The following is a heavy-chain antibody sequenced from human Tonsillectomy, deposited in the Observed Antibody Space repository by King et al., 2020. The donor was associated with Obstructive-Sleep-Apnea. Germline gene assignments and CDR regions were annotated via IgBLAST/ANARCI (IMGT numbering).Heavy chain of an antibody. CDR3: TFRYCSSNSCYRYY. Sequence: VQLVESGGGLEKPGGSLRLSCAASGFFSNGWMNWVRQAPGKGLEWVGRIKSKSDGGTTDYAAPVKGSFTLSRDDSKNTVCLQMNSLKTEDTAVYYCTFRYCSSNSCYRYYWGQGTLVTVSS. V-gene: IGHV3-15*01. CDR1: GFFSNGW. J-gene: IGHJ4*02. CDR2: IKSKSDGGTT. D-gene: IGHD2-2*01.